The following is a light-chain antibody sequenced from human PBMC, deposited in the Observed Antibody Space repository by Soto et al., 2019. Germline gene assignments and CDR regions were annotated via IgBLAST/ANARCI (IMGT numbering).Light chain of an antibody. CDR3: SSYTSSSTRV. V-gene: IGLV2-14*01. J-gene: IGLJ3*02. CDR2: DVS. CDR1: SSDVGGYNY. Sequence: QSPLTQHASVSGSPGQSLTISCTGTSSDVGGYNYVSWYQQHPGKAPKLMIYDVSNRPSGVSNRFSGSKSGNTASLTISGLQAEDEADYYCSSYTSSSTRVFGGGTQLTVL.